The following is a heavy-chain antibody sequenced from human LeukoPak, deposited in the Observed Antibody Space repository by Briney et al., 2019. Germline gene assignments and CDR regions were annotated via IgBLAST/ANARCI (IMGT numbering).Heavy chain of an antibody. CDR3: ARLLDY. J-gene: IGHJ4*02. V-gene: IGHV1-46*01. CDR1: GYTFTSYY. CDR2: IDPSGSST. Sequence: GASVKVSCKASGYTFTSYYMHWVRQAPGQGLEWMGIIDPSGSSTNYTQRLQGRLTMTRDTSTSTVYMELSSLRSEDTAVYYCARLLDYWGQGTLVTVSS.